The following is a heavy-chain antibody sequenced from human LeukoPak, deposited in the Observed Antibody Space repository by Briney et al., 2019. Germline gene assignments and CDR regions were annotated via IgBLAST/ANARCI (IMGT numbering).Heavy chain of an antibody. CDR1: GGTFSSYT. Sequence: SVKVSCKASGGTFSSYTISWVRQPPGQGLEWMGRIIPILGIANYAQKFQGRVTITADKSTSTAYMELSSLRSEDTAVYYCARVVGGFDWLPDYYYYYMDVWGKGTTVTVSS. CDR2: IIPILGIA. D-gene: IGHD3-9*01. V-gene: IGHV1-69*02. CDR3: ARVVGGFDWLPDYYYYYMDV. J-gene: IGHJ6*03.